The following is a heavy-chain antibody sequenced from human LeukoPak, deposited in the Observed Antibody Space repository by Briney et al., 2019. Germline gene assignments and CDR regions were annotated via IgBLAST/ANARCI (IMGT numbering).Heavy chain of an antibody. CDR1: GSSFSSYW. D-gene: IGHD3-10*01. V-gene: IGHV5-51*01. J-gene: IGHJ3*02. CDR3: ARPRQMVRGVPGAFDI. Sequence: GESLKISCKGSGSSFSSYWIGWVRQMPGKGLEWIGIIYPGDSDTRYSPSFQGQVTISADKSISTAYLQWSSLKASDTAMYYCARPRQMVRGVPGAFDIWGQGTMVTVSS. CDR2: IYPGDSDT.